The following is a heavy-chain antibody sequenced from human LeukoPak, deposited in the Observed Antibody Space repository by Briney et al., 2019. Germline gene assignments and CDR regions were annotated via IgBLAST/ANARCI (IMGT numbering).Heavy chain of an antibody. D-gene: IGHD6-19*01. CDR2: INYGGST. CDR1: EMSFSAYY. Sequence: SETLSLACAVSEMSFSAYYWNWIRQSPGKGLEWIGEINYGGSTKYTPSLEGRGTILIDTSKNQFSLKLTSVTAADTAVYYCARGFPPGSGSRGSHAFDVWGQGTMVTVSS. J-gene: IGHJ3*01. CDR3: ARGFPPGSGSRGSHAFDV. V-gene: IGHV4-34*01.